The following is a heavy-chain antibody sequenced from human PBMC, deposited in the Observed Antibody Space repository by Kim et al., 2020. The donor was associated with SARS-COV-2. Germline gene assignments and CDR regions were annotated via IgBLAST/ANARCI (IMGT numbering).Heavy chain of an antibody. V-gene: IGHV3-30*04. CDR2: ISYDGSNK. CDR1: GFTFSSYA. D-gene: IGHD5-12*01. J-gene: IGHJ4*02. CDR3: ARDPQPHRDGYNLPDY. Sequence: GGSLRLSCAASGFTFSSYAMHWVRQAPGKGLEWVAVISYDGSNKYYADSVKGRFTISRDNSKNTLYLQMNSLRAEDTAVYYCARDPQPHRDGYNLPDYWGQGTLVTVSS.